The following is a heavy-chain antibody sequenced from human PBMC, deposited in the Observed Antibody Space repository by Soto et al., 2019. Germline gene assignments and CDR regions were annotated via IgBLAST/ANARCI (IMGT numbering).Heavy chain of an antibody. Sequence: EVQLLESGGGLVQPGGSLRLSCAASGFTFSSHAMSWVRQAPGKGLEWVSEISGSGGSTYYADSVKGRFTISRDNSKNTLYLQMHSLRAEDTAVYYCAEDPSFGYWFDPWGQGTLVTVSS. V-gene: IGHV3-23*01. CDR3: AEDPSFGYWFDP. D-gene: IGHD3-16*01. CDR2: ISGSGGST. J-gene: IGHJ5*02. CDR1: GFTFSSHA.